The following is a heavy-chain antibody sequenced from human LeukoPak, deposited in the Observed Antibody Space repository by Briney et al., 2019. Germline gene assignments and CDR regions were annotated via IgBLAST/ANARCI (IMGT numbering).Heavy chain of an antibody. CDR3: ARVGDGNGDSSGYVDY. D-gene: IGHD3-22*01. V-gene: IGHV4-59*01. J-gene: IGHJ4*02. CDR1: GGSISSYY. CDR2: IYYSGST. Sequence: PSETLSLTCTVSGGSISSYYWSWIRQPPGKGLEWIGYIYYSGSTNYNPSLKSRVTISVDTSKNQFSLKLSSVTAADTAVYYCARVGDGNGDSSGYVDYWGQGTLVTVSS.